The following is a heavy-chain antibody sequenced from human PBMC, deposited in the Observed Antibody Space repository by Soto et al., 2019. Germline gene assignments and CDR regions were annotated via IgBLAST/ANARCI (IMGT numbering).Heavy chain of an antibody. CDR3: ATYGQHLMDS. J-gene: IGHJ5*01. V-gene: IGHV3-74*01. D-gene: IGHD4-17*01. CDR1: GFTFSSYW. Sequence: GGSLRLSCAASGFTFSSYWMHWVRQAPGKGLVWVSRINSDGSGTSYADSVKGRFTISRDNSKNTMSLQMNSLTVEDTAVYYCATYGQHLMDSWGQGTLVTVSS. CDR2: INSDGSGT.